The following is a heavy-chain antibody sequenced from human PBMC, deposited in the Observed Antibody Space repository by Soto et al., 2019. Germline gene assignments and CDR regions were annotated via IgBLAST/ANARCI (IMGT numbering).Heavy chain of an antibody. CDR2: IIPIFGTA. Sequence: QVQLVQSGAEVKKPGSSVKVSCKASGGTFSSYAISWVRQAPGQGLEWMGGIIPIFGTANYAQKFQGRVTITADESTSTAYMELSSLRSEYTAVYYCTAGYCSGGSCYQLYYYYGMDVWGQGTTVTVSS. V-gene: IGHV1-69*01. CDR1: GGTFSSYA. CDR3: TAGYCSGGSCYQLYYYYGMDV. D-gene: IGHD2-15*01. J-gene: IGHJ6*02.